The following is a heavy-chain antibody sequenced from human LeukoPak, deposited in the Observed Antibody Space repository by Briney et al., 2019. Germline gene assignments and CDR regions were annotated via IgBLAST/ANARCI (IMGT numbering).Heavy chain of an antibody. CDR3: AKEGTGTWSSPFDY. J-gene: IGHJ4*02. Sequence: GGSLRLSCAASGFTFSSYSMNWVRQAPGKGPEWVSAISGSGGRTYYADSVKGCFTISRDNSKNTLYLQMNSLRAEDTAVYYCAKEGTGTWSSPFDYWGQGTLVTVSS. V-gene: IGHV3-23*01. CDR2: ISGSGGRT. D-gene: IGHD3/OR15-3a*01. CDR1: GFTFSSYS.